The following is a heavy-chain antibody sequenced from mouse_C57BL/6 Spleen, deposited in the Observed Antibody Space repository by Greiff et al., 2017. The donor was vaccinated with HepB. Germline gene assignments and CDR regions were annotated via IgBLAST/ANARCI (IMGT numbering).Heavy chain of an antibody. D-gene: IGHD3-1*01. V-gene: IGHV1-64*01. CDR1: GYTFTSYW. CDR2: IHPNSGST. Sequence: QVQLQQPGAELVKPGASVKLSCKASGYTFTSYWMHWVKQRPGQGLEWIGMIHPNSGSTNYNEKFKSKATLTVDKSSSTAYMQLSSLTSEDSAVYYCARHRTETKAMDYWAHGTSVTVSS. J-gene: IGHJ4*01. CDR3: ARHRTETKAMDY.